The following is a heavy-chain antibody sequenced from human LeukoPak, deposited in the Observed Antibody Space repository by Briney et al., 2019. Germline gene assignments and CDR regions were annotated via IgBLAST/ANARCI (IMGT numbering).Heavy chain of an antibody. CDR1: GFTFSSYW. J-gene: IGHJ4*02. CDR3: ASPGIAAAGTIFGY. V-gene: IGHV3-23*01. Sequence: GGSLRLSCAASGFTFSSYWMSWVRQAPGKGLEWVSAISGSGGSTYYADSVKGRFTISRDNSKNTLYLQMNSLRAEDTAVYYCASPGIAAAGTIFGYWGQGTLVTVSS. D-gene: IGHD6-13*01. CDR2: ISGSGGST.